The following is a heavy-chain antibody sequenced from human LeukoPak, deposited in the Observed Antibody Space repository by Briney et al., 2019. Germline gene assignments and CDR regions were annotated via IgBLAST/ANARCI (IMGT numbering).Heavy chain of an antibody. V-gene: IGHV3-11*01. D-gene: IGHD3-22*01. CDR1: GFTFSDYY. Sequence: GGSLRLSCAASGFTFSDYYMSWIRQAPGKGLEWVSYISSSGSTIYYADSVKGRFTISRDNAKNSLYLQMNSLRAEDTAVYYCARYAQYYDSSGYCRFLYFDLWGRGTLVTVSS. J-gene: IGHJ2*01. CDR2: ISSSGSTI. CDR3: ARYAQYYDSSGYCRFLYFDL.